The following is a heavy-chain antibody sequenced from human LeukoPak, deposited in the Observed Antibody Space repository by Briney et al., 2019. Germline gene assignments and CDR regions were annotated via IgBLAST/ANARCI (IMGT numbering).Heavy chain of an antibody. CDR2: ISSSGNAI. Sequence: GGSLRLSCAASGFPFSSYEMNWVRQAPGKGLEWVSYISSSGNAIYYADSVKGRFTISRDNAKNSLYLQMNSLRAEDTAVYYCAKENYGDSTGGRFQHWGQGTLVTVSS. CDR3: AKENYGDSTGGRFQH. V-gene: IGHV3-48*03. J-gene: IGHJ1*01. D-gene: IGHD4-17*01. CDR1: GFPFSSYE.